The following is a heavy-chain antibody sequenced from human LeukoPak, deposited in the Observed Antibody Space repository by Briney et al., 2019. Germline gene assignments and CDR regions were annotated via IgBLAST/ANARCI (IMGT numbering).Heavy chain of an antibody. CDR1: GYTFTSYY. Sequence: SVKVSCKASGYTFTSYYMHWVRQAPGQGLEWMGRIIPIFGTANYAQKFQGRVTITTDESTSTAYMELSSLRSEGTAVYYCARDMSRYYDFWSGYLIDYWGQRTLVTVSS. D-gene: IGHD3-3*01. J-gene: IGHJ4*02. CDR2: IIPIFGTA. V-gene: IGHV1-69*05. CDR3: ARDMSRYYDFWSGYLIDY.